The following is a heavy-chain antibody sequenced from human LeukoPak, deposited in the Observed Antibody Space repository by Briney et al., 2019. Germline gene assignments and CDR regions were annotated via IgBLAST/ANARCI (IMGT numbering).Heavy chain of an antibody. V-gene: IGHV3-64*01. J-gene: IGHJ6*02. CDR3: GRGDLVVGAPGSDRVYHYYYVMDV. D-gene: IGHD2-15*01. Sequence: GGSLRLSCAASGFSVSGYAVHWVRQTPGKGLEHVSAISSDGSATYYANSVKGRFTISRDTSKNTLYLQMGSLTVEDMAVYYCGRGDLVVGAPGSDRVYHYYYVMDVWGQGPRSPSP. CDR1: GFSVSGYA. CDR2: ISSDGSAT.